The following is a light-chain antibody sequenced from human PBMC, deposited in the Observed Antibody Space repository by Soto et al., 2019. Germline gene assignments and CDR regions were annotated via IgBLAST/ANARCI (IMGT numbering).Light chain of an antibody. V-gene: IGLV1-40*01. CDR3: QSYDSSLSGSV. CDR1: SSSIGAGYD. J-gene: IGLJ3*02. CDR2: GNN. Sequence: QSVLTQPPSVSGAPGQRVTISCTGNSSSIGAGYDVHWYQQLPGTAPKLLIYGNNNRPSGVPDRFSGSKSGTSAFLAITGLQAEDEADYYCQSYDSSLSGSVFGGGTKLTVL.